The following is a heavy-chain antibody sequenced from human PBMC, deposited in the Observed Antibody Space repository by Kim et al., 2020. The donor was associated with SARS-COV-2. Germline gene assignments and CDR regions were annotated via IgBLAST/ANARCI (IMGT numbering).Heavy chain of an antibody. CDR3: ARDLLLWFGELFDY. D-gene: IGHD3-10*01. Sequence: ASVKGRFTISRDNAKNSLYLQMNSLRDEDTAVYYCARDLLLWFGELFDYWGQGTLVTVSS. J-gene: IGHJ4*02. V-gene: IGHV3-48*02.